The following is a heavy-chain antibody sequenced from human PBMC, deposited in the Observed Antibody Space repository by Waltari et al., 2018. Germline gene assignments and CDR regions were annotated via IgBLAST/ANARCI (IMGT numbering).Heavy chain of an antibody. Sequence: QLVESGGGLVKPGSSLRLSCAASGFSFSDYNMHWLRRAPGKGLEGVSSSSSKSTYIYYADSVRGRFSISRDNAENSLFLQMNNLRGEDTAVYYCARDTIFYGSGSYDPWGQGTRVTVSS. J-gene: IGHJ5*02. D-gene: IGHD3-10*01. CDR3: ARDTIFYGSGSYDP. CDR1: GFSFSDYN. CDR2: SSSKSTYI. V-gene: IGHV3-21*01.